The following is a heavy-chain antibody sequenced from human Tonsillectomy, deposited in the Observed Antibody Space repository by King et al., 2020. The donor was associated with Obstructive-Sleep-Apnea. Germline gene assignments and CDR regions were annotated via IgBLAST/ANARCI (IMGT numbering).Heavy chain of an antibody. CDR2: GYYTGST. V-gene: IGHV4-39*07. Sequence: LQLQESGPGLVKPSETLSLTCTVAGVSISGSDYYWGWIRQPPGKGLEWIGAGYYTGSTYFNPSLKSRRTISVDTSKNQFSLRLSSVTAADTAVYYCARKQWLAPFDYWGQGTLVTVSS. J-gene: IGHJ4*02. D-gene: IGHD6-19*01. CDR1: GVSISGSDYY. CDR3: ARKQWLAPFDY.